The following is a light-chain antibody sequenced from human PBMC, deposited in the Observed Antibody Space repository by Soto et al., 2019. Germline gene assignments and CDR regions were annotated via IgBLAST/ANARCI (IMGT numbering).Light chain of an antibody. CDR1: SSDVGNYNF. CDR3: CSYAGGFYV. V-gene: IGLV2-8*01. Sequence: QSVLTQPPSASGSPGQSVTISCTGTSSDVGNYNFVSWFQQHPGKAPKLMIYEVNKRPSGVPARFSGSKSGNTASLTVSGLQAEDEADYNCCSYAGGFYVFGSGTKVTVL. J-gene: IGLJ1*01. CDR2: EVN.